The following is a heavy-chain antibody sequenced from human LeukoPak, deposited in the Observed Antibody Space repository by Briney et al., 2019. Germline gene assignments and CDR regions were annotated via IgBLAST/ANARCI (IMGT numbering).Heavy chain of an antibody. CDR1: GFTFSSYA. CDR2: ISYDGSNK. Sequence: GRSLRLSCAASGFTFSSYAMHWVRQAPGKGLEWVAVISYDGSNKYYADSVKGRFTISRDNSKNTLYLQMNSLRAEDTAVYYCAKGSRSGSYYMDVWGKGTTVTVSS. V-gene: IGHV3-30*04. J-gene: IGHJ6*03. CDR3: AKGSRSGSYYMDV. D-gene: IGHD6-19*01.